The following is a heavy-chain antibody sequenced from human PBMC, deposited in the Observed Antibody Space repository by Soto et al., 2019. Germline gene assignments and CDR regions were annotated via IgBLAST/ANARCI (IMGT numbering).Heavy chain of an antibody. J-gene: IGHJ4*02. CDR2: ISYSGNT. CDR1: GDSTSNYY. Sequence: SETLSLTCIISGDSTSNYYWSWIRQSPGKGLEWIGYISYSGNTNYNPSLKSRVTISVDTSKDQPSLKVTSVTAADTAMYYCPCLRGKRGSPIDYWGQRTQVTVSS. CDR3: PCLRGKRGSPIDY. V-gene: IGHV4-59*01. D-gene: IGHD2-15*01.